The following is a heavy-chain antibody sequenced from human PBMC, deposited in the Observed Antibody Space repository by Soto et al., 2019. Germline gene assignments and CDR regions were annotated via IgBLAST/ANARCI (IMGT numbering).Heavy chain of an antibody. CDR3: VRGSSQRAV. V-gene: IGHV3-21*01. CDR1: GFTFSNYK. CDR2: ISSGDSFI. D-gene: IGHD2-15*01. J-gene: IGHJ6*02. Sequence: GGSLRLSCAASGFTFSNYKMNWVRQAPGKGLEWISAISSGDSFIYYADSVKGRFTISRDDAKNSLYLQMSSLSVEDTAVYYCVRGSSQRAVWGQGTTVTVSS.